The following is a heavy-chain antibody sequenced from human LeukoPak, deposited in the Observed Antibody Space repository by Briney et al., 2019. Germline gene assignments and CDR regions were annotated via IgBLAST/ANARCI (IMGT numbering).Heavy chain of an antibody. CDR3: ARDWGFGDSEDWFDP. V-gene: IGHV4-38-2*02. Sequence: SETLSLTCNVSGYSISRGYYWGWIRQPPGKGLEWIGSVHHTGSTYYNPSLRSRVSISVDKSTNHISLKVTSVTAADTAVYYCARDWGFGDSEDWFDPWGQGTLVTVPS. CDR2: VHHTGST. J-gene: IGHJ5*02. CDR1: GYSISRGYY. D-gene: IGHD3-10*01.